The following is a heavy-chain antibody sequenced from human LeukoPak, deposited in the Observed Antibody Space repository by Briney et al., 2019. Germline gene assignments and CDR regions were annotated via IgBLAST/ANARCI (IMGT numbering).Heavy chain of an antibody. J-gene: IGHJ5*02. V-gene: IGHV4-39*01. CDR1: GGSISSSRYY. D-gene: IGHD3-9*01. Sequence: SETLSLTCTVSGGSISSSRYYWGWIRQPPGKGLEWIGSIYYSGSTYYNPSLKSRVTISVDTSKNQFSLKLSSVTAADTAVYYCARVLRYFDLDPWGQGTLVTVSS. CDR2: IYYSGST. CDR3: ARVLRYFDLDP.